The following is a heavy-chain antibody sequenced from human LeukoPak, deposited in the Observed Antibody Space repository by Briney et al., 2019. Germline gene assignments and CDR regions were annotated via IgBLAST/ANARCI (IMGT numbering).Heavy chain of an antibody. CDR3: VSERTMVRGVTFEY. V-gene: IGHV3-21*01. Sequence: PGGSLRLSCVASGFAFSRCSMDWVRQAPGRGLEWVSSITSGSSSIYYADSVKGRFTISRDNAKNSLYLQMNSLRDEDTAVYYCVSERTMVRGVTFEYWGQGSLVTVSS. D-gene: IGHD3-10*01. CDR1: GFAFSRCS. CDR2: ITSGSSSI. J-gene: IGHJ4*02.